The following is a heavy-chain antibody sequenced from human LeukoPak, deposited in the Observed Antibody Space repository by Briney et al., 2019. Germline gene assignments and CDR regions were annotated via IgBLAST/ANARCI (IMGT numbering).Heavy chain of an antibody. CDR2: INHSGST. Sequence: KPSETLSLTCAVYGGSFSGYYWSWIRQPPGKGLEWIGEINHSGSTNYNPSLKSRVTISVDTSKNQFSLKLSSVTAADTAVYYCATRGQSGHHYYYMDVWGKGTTVTVS. D-gene: IGHD3-16*01. CDR3: ATRGQSGHHYYYMDV. J-gene: IGHJ6*03. V-gene: IGHV4-34*01. CDR1: GGSFSGYY.